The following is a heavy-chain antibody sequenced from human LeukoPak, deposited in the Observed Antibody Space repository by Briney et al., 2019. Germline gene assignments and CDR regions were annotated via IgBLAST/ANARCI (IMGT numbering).Heavy chain of an antibody. CDR2: INHSGST. V-gene: IGHV4-34*01. Sequence: PSETLSLTCAVYGGSFSGYYWSWIRQPPGKGLEWIGEINHSGSTNYNPSLKSRVTISVDTSKNQFSLKLSSVTAADTAVYYCARVISCSSLGVDYWGQGTLVTVSS. CDR1: GGSFSGYY. CDR3: ARVISCSSLGVDY. J-gene: IGHJ4*02. D-gene: IGHD6-6*01.